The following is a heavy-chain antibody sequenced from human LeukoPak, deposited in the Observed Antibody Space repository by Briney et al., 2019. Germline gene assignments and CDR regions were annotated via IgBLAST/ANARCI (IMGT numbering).Heavy chain of an antibody. J-gene: IGHJ3*02. CDR1: GYSFTSYW. CDR2: IYPGGSDT. CDR3: ARPVVVAATSAFDI. Sequence: GESLKISCQGSGYSFTSYWIAWVRQMPGKGLEWMGIIYPGGSDTRYSPSFQGQVTISADKSISTAYLQWSSLKASDTAMYYCARPVVVAATSAFDIWGKETMVTVSS. V-gene: IGHV5-51*01. D-gene: IGHD2-15*01.